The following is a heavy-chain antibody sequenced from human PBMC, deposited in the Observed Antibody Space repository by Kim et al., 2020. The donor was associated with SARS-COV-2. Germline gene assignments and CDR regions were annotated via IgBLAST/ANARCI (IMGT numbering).Heavy chain of an antibody. J-gene: IGHJ6*02. Sequence: GGSLRLSCAASGFTFSSYGMHWVRQAPGKGLEWVAVIWYDGSNKYYADSVKGRFTISRDNSKNTLYLQMNSLRAEDTAVYYCARGGVTATDYYYGMDVWGQGTTVTVSS. D-gene: IGHD2-21*02. CDR3: ARGGVTATDYYYGMDV. CDR2: IWYDGSNK. CDR1: GFTFSSYG. V-gene: IGHV3-33*01.